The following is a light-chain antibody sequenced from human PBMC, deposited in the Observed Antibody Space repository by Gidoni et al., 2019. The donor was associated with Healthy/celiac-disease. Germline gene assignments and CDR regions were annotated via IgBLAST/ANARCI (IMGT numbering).Light chain of an antibody. J-gene: IGKJ4*01. V-gene: IGKV3-11*01. CDR3: QQRSNWPELT. CDR1: QSVSSY. Sequence: ESVLTQSPATLSLSPGERATLSCRASQSVSSYLAWYQQKPGQAPRLLIYDASNRATGIPARFSGSGSGTDFTLTISSLEPEDFAVYYCQQRSNWPELTFGGGTKVEI. CDR2: DAS.